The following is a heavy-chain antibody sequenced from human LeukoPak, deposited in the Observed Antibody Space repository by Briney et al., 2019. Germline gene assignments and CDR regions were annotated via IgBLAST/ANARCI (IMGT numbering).Heavy chain of an antibody. J-gene: IGHJ4*01. CDR1: GGSFSGYY. CDR2: INDSGSS. CDR3: ARGGRHSNYFDS. V-gene: IGHV4-34*01. Sequence: SETLSLTCAVYGGSFSGYYWSWIRQPPGKGLEWIADINDSGSSNYIPSLKSRGTISVDTSKNQFSLKVNSVTAADTALYYCARGGRHSNYFDSWGQGILVTVSA. D-gene: IGHD4-11*01.